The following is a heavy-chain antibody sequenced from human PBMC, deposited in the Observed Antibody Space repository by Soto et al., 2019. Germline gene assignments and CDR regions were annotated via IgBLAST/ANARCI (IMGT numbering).Heavy chain of an antibody. Sequence: PGESLKISCKGSGYSFTSYWIGWVRQMPGKGLEWMGIIYPGDSDTRYSPSFQGQVTISADKSISTAYLQWSSLKASDTAMYYCARPGEGYCSGGSCYLDAFDIWGQGTMVTVSS. CDR3: ARPGEGYCSGGSCYLDAFDI. D-gene: IGHD2-15*01. J-gene: IGHJ3*02. CDR1: GYSFTSYW. CDR2: IYPGDSDT. V-gene: IGHV5-51*01.